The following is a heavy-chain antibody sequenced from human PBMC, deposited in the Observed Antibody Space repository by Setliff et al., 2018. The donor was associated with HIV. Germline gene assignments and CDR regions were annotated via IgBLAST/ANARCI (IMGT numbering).Heavy chain of an antibody. Sequence: SETLSLTCAVYGGSFSGYYWSWIRQPPGKGLEWIGEINHSGSTNYHPSLKSRVTISLDTSKNQFSLKLSSVTAADTAVYYCAIRGSSGWYVGGYFDYWGQGTLVTVSS. CDR2: INHSGST. J-gene: IGHJ4*02. CDR1: GGSFSGYY. V-gene: IGHV4-34*01. D-gene: IGHD6-19*01. CDR3: AIRGSSGWYVGGYFDY.